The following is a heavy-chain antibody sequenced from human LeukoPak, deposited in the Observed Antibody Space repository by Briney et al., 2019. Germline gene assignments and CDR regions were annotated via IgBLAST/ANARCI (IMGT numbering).Heavy chain of an antibody. J-gene: IGHJ4*02. D-gene: IGHD3-10*01. Sequence: ASVKVSCKASGGTFSSYAISWVRQAPGQGLEWMGGIIPIFGTANYAQKFQGRVTITADESTSTAYMELSSLRSEDTAVYCCASAELAYYYGSYWGQGTLVTVSS. CDR2: IIPIFGTA. V-gene: IGHV1-69*13. CDR1: GGTFSSYA. CDR3: ASAELAYYYGSY.